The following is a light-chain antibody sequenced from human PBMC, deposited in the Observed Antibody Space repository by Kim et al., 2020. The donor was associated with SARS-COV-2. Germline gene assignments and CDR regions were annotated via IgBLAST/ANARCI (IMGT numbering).Light chain of an antibody. CDR1: QSISSW. CDR3: QHYNSYSWT. J-gene: IGKJ1*01. CDR2: KAS. Sequence: DIQMTQSPSTLSASVGDRVTITCRASQSISSWLAWYQQKPGKAPNLLIYKASSLEIGVPSRFSGSGSGTEFTLTISSLQPDDFATYYCQHYNSYSWTFGQGTKVDIK. V-gene: IGKV1-5*03.